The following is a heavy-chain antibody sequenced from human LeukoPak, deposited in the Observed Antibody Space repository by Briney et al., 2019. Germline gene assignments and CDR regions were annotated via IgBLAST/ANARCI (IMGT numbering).Heavy chain of an antibody. CDR2: IYYSGST. D-gene: IGHD5-24*01. Sequence: SDTLSLTCTVSGDSISSGGYYWSWIRQHPGKGLEWIGYIYYSGSTYYNPSLKSRVTISADTSKKQFSLKLSSVTAADTAVYYCARGRTQLPFDYWGQGTLVTVSS. CDR3: ARGRTQLPFDY. J-gene: IGHJ4*02. V-gene: IGHV4-31*03. CDR1: GDSISSGGYY.